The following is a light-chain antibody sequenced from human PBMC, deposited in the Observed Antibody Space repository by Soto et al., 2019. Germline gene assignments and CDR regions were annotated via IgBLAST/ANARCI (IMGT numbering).Light chain of an antibody. CDR1: QSVSSY. CDR3: QQRSNWPP. CDR2: DAS. J-gene: IGKJ5*01. V-gene: IGKV3-11*01. Sequence: EIVMPQSPATLSVSPGERATLSCRASQSVSSYLAWYQQKPGQAPRLLIYDASSRATGIPARFSGSGSGTDFTLTISSLEPEDFAVYYCQQRSNWPPFGQGTRLEI.